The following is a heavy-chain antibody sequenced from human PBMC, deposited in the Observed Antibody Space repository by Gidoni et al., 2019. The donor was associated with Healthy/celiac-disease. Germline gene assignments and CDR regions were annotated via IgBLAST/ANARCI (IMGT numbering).Heavy chain of an antibody. CDR1: GFTFSSYA. D-gene: IGHD3-22*01. V-gene: IGHV3-30-3*01. J-gene: IGHJ1*01. Sequence: QVQLVESGGGVVQPGRSLRLSCAASGFTFSSYAMHWVRQAPGKGLEWVAVISYDGSNKYYADSVKGRFTISRDNSKNTLYLQMNSLRAEDTAVYYCARGAEADSSGYYYAEYFQHWGQGTLVTVSS. CDR2: ISYDGSNK. CDR3: ARGAEADSSGYYYAEYFQH.